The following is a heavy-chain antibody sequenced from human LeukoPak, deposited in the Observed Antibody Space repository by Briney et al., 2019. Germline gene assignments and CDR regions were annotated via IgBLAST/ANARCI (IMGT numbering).Heavy chain of an antibody. CDR1: GGSISSYY. V-gene: IGHV4-59*08. Sequence: SETLSLTCTVSGGSISSYYWSWIRQPPGKGLEWIGYIYYSGSTNCNPSLKSRVTISVDTSKNQFSLKLSSVTAADTAVYYCARQSYGDYQDYYYYGMDVWGQGTTVTVSS. CDR2: IYYSGST. CDR3: ARQSYGDYQDYYYYGMDV. D-gene: IGHD4-17*01. J-gene: IGHJ6*02.